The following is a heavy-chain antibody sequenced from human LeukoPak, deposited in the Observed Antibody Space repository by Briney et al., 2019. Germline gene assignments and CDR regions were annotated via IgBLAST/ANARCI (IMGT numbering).Heavy chain of an antibody. CDR2: IWYDGSNK. D-gene: IGHD2-15*01. CDR3: AKEVEVSQGPDY. CDR1: GFTFSSHG. J-gene: IGHJ4*02. V-gene: IGHV3-33*06. Sequence: PGRSLRLSCAASGFTFSSHGMHWVRQAPGKGLEWVAVIWYDGSNKFYADSVRGRFTISRDNSKNTLYVQMNSLRAEDTAVYYCAKEVEVSQGPDYWGQGTLVTVSS.